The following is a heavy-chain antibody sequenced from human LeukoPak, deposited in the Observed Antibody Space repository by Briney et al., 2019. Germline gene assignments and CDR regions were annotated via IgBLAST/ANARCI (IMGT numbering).Heavy chain of an antibody. J-gene: IGHJ4*02. V-gene: IGHV3-23*01. CDR2: LSDSGGGT. D-gene: IGHD2-2*01. CDR3: AGSLGYCTSNVCHLKY. Sequence: GGSLRLSCAASGFSLSSYGMTWVRQAPGKQLEWVSTLSDSGGGTYYADSVKGRFTISRDNSRNTLYLQMHSLRVDDTAVYYCAGSLGYCTSNVCHLKYWGQGTLVTVSS. CDR1: GFSLSSYG.